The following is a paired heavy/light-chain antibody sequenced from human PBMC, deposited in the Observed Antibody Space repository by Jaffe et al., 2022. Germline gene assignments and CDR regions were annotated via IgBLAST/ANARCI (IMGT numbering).Light chain of an antibody. CDR3: HQYYSAPYT. Sequence: DIVMTQSPDSLAVSLGERATINCKSSQSVLYSSNNYNYLAWYQQKPGQPPKLLIYWASTRESGVPDRFSGSGSGTDFTLTISSLQAEDVAVYYCHQYYSAPYTFGQGTKLEIK. J-gene: IGKJ2*01. CDR1: QSVLYSSNNYNY. CDR2: WAS. V-gene: IGKV4-1*01.
Heavy chain of an antibody. CDR1: GYTFSSYG. J-gene: IGHJ2*01. Sequence: QVQLVQPGAEVKKPGASVKVSCEASGYTFSSYGISWVRQAPGQGLEWMGWISVYNGNTNYAQKLQGRVTMTTDTSTSTAYMELRSLRSDDTAVYYCARSSFSWPNWYFDLWGRGTLVTVSS. CDR2: ISVYNGNT. CDR3: ARSSFSWPNWYFDL. V-gene: IGHV1-18*01. D-gene: IGHD6-13*01.